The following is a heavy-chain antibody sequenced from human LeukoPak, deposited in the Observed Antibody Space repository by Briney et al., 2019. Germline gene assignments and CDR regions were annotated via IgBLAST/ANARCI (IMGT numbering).Heavy chain of an antibody. Sequence: ASVTVSCKASGYTFTTYAINWVRQAPGQGLEWMGWSRAYSGDTKYAQNFQGRVTMTTDTSTSTAYMELRSLRSDDTAVYYCARGTNWFDPWGQGTLVTVSS. J-gene: IGHJ5*02. V-gene: IGHV1-18*01. CDR2: SRAYSGDT. CDR1: GYTFTTYA. CDR3: ARGTNWFDP.